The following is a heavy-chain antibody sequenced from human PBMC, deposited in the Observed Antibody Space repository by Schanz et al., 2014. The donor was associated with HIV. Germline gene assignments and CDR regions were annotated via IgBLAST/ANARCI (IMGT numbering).Heavy chain of an antibody. J-gene: IGHJ4*02. V-gene: IGHV3-23*01. Sequence: EVQMLESGGGSVQPGGSLRLSCAASGLTFSDYAMTWVRQAPGKGLEWVSSISESGGRTYYADSVNGRFTISRDNSKNTLYLQMTTLRIDDTAVYYCAKPEYDSRGSSQSHFDYWGQGTLVTVSS. CDR3: AKPEYDSRGSSQSHFDY. CDR1: GLTFSDYA. D-gene: IGHD3-22*01. CDR2: ISESGGRT.